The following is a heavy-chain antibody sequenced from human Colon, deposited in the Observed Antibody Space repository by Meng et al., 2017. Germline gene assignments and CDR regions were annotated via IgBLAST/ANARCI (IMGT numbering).Heavy chain of an antibody. CDR1: GYSFTSYG. V-gene: IGHV1-3*04. Sequence: QVHLVTSGAELKKPGASVKVSCQASGYSFTSYGMHWLRQAPGQRPEWMGWIYTADGNRRYSQRFQDRLTITSDTFARTAYMKLSSLRSEDTAVYFCARDERGGPYYFDYWGQGTLVTVSS. CDR3: ARDERGGPYYFDY. CDR2: IYTADGNR. J-gene: IGHJ4*02.